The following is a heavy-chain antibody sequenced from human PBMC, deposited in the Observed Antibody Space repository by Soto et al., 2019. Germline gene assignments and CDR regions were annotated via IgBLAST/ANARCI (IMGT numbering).Heavy chain of an antibody. V-gene: IGHV3-15*01. J-gene: IGHJ3*02. Sequence: EEQLVESGGGLVERGGSLRLSCAASGLTFTIAWLSWVRQAPGKGLEWVGRIKNNADGGTTDNAAPVKDRFTISRDDSKSTLYLQMNSLKIEETAMYYCTAMNDRDAFDIWGQGTMITVSS. CDR2: IKNNADGGTT. CDR1: GLTFTIAW. D-gene: IGHD1-1*01. CDR3: TAMNDRDAFDI.